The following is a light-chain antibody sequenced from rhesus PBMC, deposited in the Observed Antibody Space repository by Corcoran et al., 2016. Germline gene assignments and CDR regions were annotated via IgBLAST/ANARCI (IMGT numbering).Light chain of an antibody. J-gene: IGKJ4*01. V-gene: IGKV1S9*01. CDR3: QQGYSYPLT. Sequence: DIQMTQSPSSLSASVGDRVTITCQASQSLSNYLNWYQQKPGKIPKLLIYSASSLQSGIPSRFSGSGSGTDFTLTISSLQPEDFATYYCQQGYSYPLTFGGGTKVELK. CDR2: SAS. CDR1: QSLSNY.